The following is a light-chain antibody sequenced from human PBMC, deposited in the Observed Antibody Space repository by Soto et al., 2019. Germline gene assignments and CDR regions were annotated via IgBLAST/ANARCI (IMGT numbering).Light chain of an antibody. J-gene: IGLJ3*02. V-gene: IGLV4-69*02. CDR3: QTWGAGVGV. CDR1: SGHSSYA. CDR2: FNSDGSH. Sequence: QPVLTQSPSASASLGASVKLTCTLSSGHSSYAIAWHQQQPEKGPRYLMKFNSDGSHSKGDGIPDRFSGSSSGAERYLSISSLQSEDEADYYCQTWGAGVGVFGGGTQLTVL.